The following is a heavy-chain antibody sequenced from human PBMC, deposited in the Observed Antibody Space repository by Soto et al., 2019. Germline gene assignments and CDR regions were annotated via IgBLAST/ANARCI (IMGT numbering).Heavy chain of an antibody. CDR1: GFTFSSYG. CDR2: IWYDRSNN. V-gene: IGHV3-33*01. Sequence: GGSLRLSCAASGFTFSSYGMHWVRQAPGKGLEWVAVIWYDRSNNYYAESVEGRFSISRDNAKNSLYLQMSSLRGEDTAVYYCATSFITTVGTTAWGQGTQVTVSS. CDR3: ATSFITTVGTTA. J-gene: IGHJ4*02. D-gene: IGHD1-1*01.